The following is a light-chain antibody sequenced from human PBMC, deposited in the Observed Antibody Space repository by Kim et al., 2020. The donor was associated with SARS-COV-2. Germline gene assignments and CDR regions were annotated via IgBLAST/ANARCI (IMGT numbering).Light chain of an antibody. Sequence: GQRVTISCSGSSSNIGINVVNWYQQRPGTAPKLLIYESNQRPSGVPDRFSGSKSGTSASLAISGLQSEDEADYFCATWDDSLTGFVLGTGTEVTVL. CDR3: ATWDDSLTGFV. V-gene: IGLV1-44*01. CDR2: ESN. CDR1: SSNIGINV. J-gene: IGLJ1*01.